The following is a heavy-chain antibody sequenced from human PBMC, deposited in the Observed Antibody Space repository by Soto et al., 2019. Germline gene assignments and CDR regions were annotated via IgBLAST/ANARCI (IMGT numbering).Heavy chain of an antibody. D-gene: IGHD3-22*01. J-gene: IGHJ4*02. CDR3: ARDLGGTYYYDSSGYFLYKFDY. CDR1: GGTFSSYA. Sequence: GASVKVSCKASGGTFSSYAISWVRQAPGQGLEWMGGIIPIFGTANYAQKFRGRVTITADESTSTAYMELSSLRSEDTAVYYCARDLGGTYYYDSSGYFLYKFDYWGQGTLVTVSS. CDR2: IIPIFGTA. V-gene: IGHV1-69*13.